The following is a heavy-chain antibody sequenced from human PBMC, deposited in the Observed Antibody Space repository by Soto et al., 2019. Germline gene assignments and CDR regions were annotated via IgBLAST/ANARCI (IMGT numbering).Heavy chain of an antibody. D-gene: IGHD1-26*01. CDR1: GGTFSSYT. CDR2: IIPILGIA. V-gene: IGHV1-69*02. CDR3: ARLRDSDGMDV. J-gene: IGHJ6*04. Sequence: QVQLVQSGAEVKKPGSSVKVSCKASGGTFSSYTISWVRQAPGPGRECMGRIIPILGIANYAQKLQGRVTSTADKSTSTAHMALSRMRSEDTAVYYCARLRDSDGMDVWGEGTTVTVSS.